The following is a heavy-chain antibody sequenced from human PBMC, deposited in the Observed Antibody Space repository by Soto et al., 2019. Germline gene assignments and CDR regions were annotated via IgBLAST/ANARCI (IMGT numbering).Heavy chain of an antibody. Sequence: QLVESGGGLVQPGGSLRLSCAASGVTFNTYWMHWVRQAPGKGLVWVSRINIDGSFTTFADSVKGRFTVSRDNAKNTLYLQMNSLRAEDTAVYYCARDPARRNPPRGYALEVWGQGTTVTVSS. CDR3: ARDPARRNPPRGYALEV. J-gene: IGHJ6*02. V-gene: IGHV3-74*01. D-gene: IGHD3-10*01. CDR1: GVTFNTYW. CDR2: INIDGSFT.